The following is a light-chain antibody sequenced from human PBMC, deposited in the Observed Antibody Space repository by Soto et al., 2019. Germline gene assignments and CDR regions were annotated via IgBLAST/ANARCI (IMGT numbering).Light chain of an antibody. CDR3: QQYGSSLSIT. Sequence: IGVTQSPCTLSLSTGERATLSCRASQSVSSSYLAWYQQKPGQAPRLLIYGASSRATGIPDRFSGSGSGTDFTLTISRLEPEDFAVYYCQQYGSSLSITFGQGTRLEVK. J-gene: IGKJ5*01. V-gene: IGKV3-20*01. CDR2: GAS. CDR1: QSVSSSY.